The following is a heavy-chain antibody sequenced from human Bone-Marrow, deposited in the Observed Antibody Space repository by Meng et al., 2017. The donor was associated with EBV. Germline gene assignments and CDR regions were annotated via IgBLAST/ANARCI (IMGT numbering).Heavy chain of an antibody. CDR3: ARDSKQGFDY. D-gene: IGHD6-13*01. CDR2: INPNSGGT. V-gene: IGHV1-2*04. J-gene: IGHJ4*02. CDR1: GGTFTGYY. Sequence: QVQVVQAGAEVKKPGSSVKVSCWTSGGTFTGYYMHWVRQAPGQGLEWMGWINPNSGGTNYAQKFQGWVTMTRDTSISTAYMELSRLRSDDTAVYYCARDSKQGFDYWGQGTLVTVSS.